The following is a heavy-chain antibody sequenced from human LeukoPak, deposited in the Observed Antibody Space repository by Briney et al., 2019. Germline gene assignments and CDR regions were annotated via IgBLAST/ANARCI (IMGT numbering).Heavy chain of an antibody. V-gene: IGHV4-34*01. J-gene: IGHJ5*01. CDR2: INHSGST. Sequence: SETLSLTCAVYGGSFSGYYWSWMRHPPGKGLVGIGEINHSGSTNYNPSLKSRVTISVDTSKNQFSLKLSSGTDADAAVYCAGGRGSPVAVCYDSWGQGTLVTVSS. D-gene: IGHD6-19*01. CDR1: GGSFSGYY. CDR3: GGRGSPVAVCYDS.